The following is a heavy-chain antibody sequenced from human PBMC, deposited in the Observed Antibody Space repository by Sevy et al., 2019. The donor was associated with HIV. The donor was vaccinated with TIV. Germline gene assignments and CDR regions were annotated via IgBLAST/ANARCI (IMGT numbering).Heavy chain of an antibody. CDR2: ISTRSSAM. V-gene: IGHV3-48*01. CDR1: GFTFSSFS. D-gene: IGHD6-13*01. CDR3: ARESASGTPGGVYYYYYNMDV. J-gene: IGHJ6*02. Sequence: GGSLRLSCAASGFTFSSFSMNWVRQAPGKGPEWISYISTRSSAMYYADSMKGRFTISRDNSKNSLYLQMNSLRAEDTAVYCCARESASGTPGGVYYYYYNMDVWGQGTTVTVSS.